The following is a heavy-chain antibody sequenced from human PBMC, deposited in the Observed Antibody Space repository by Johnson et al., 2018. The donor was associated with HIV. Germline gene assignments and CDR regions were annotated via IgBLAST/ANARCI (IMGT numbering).Heavy chain of an antibody. J-gene: IGHJ3*02. CDR2: ISGSGGST. CDR3: ARVVGQLLWFGELLEDDAFDI. V-gene: IGHV3-23*04. D-gene: IGHD3-10*01. Sequence: VQLVESGGGLVQPGGSLRLSCAASGFTFSSYAMSWVRQAPGKGLEWVSAISGSGGSTYYADSVKGRFPISRDNSKNTLYLQMNSLRDEDTAVYYCARVVGQLLWFGELLEDDAFDIWGQGTMVTVSS. CDR1: GFTFSSYA.